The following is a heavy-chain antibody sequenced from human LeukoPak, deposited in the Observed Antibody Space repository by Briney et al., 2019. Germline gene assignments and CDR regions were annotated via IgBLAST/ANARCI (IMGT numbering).Heavy chain of an antibody. CDR1: GYTFTGYY. V-gene: IGHV1-2*02. CDR2: INPNSGGT. Sequence: GASVKVSCKASGYTFTGYYMHWVRQAPGQGLEWMGWINPNSGGTNYAQKFQGRVTMTRDTSISTACMELSRLRSDDTAVYYCAREGDCSSTSCYGPPGFDYWGQGTLVTVSS. D-gene: IGHD2-2*01. J-gene: IGHJ4*02. CDR3: AREGDCSSTSCYGPPGFDY.